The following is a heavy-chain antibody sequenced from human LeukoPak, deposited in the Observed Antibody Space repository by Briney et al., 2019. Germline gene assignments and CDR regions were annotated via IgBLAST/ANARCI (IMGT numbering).Heavy chain of an antibody. CDR1: GFPFSMYW. CDR2: KKQDGSEK. CDR3: ARWRLYCSSTSCYFDY. D-gene: IGHD2-2*01. Sequence: GGSLRLSRALSGFPFSMYWMSWARQPPGGGRGWVANKKQDGSEKYYVDSVKRRFTISRDNAKNSLYLQMNSLRAEDTAVYYCARWRLYCSSTSCYFDYWGQGTLVTVSS. J-gene: IGHJ4*02. V-gene: IGHV3-7*03.